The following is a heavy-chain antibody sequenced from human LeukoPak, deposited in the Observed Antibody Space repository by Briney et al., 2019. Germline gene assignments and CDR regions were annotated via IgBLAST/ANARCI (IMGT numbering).Heavy chain of an antibody. J-gene: IGHJ5*02. CDR3: AGMHYYDSSGDNWFDP. V-gene: IGHV1-8*01. CDR1: GYTFTNYD. D-gene: IGHD3-22*01. CDR2: MNPNSGHT. Sequence: ASVKVSCKASGYTFTNYDINWVRQATGQGLEWMGWMNPNSGHTGYAQKFQGRVTMTRNTSITTAYMELSSLRSEDTAGYYCAGMHYYDSSGDNWFDPWGQGTLVTVSS.